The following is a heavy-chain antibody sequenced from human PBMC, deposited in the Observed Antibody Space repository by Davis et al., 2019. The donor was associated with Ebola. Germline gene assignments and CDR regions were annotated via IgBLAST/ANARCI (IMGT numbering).Heavy chain of an antibody. CDR1: GFTFDDYA. Sequence: SLKISCAASGFTFDDYAMHWVRQAPGKGLEWVSGISWNSGSIGYADSVKGRFTISRDNAKNSLYLQMNSLRAEDTAVYYCARNTAMVVGSYYYYGMDVWGQGTTVTVSS. V-gene: IGHV3-9*01. D-gene: IGHD5-18*01. J-gene: IGHJ6*02. CDR3: ARNTAMVVGSYYYYGMDV. CDR2: ISWNSGSI.